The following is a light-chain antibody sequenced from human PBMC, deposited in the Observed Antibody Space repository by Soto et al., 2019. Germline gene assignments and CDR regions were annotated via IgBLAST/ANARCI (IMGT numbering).Light chain of an antibody. Sequence: DVVMTQSPLSLPVTLGQPASISCRSNQSLVHSDGIAYFSWFQQRKGRSPRSLIYKVSNRDSGVPARFRGSGSGTDFALKLSRVEAEDVGVYYCMQGTHWPITFGQGTRLEIK. CDR1: QSLVHSDGIAY. CDR2: KVS. CDR3: MQGTHWPIT. J-gene: IGKJ5*01. V-gene: IGKV2-30*02.